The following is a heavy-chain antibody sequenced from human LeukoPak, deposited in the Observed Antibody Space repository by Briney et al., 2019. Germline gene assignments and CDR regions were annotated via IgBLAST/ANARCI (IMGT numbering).Heavy chain of an antibody. J-gene: IGHJ3*01. CDR3: ATSCSSTRCHGGGFVFDF. D-gene: IGHD2-2*01. CDR1: GGSFSGYY. CDR2: INHSGST. Sequence: SETLSLTCAVYGGSFSGYYWSWIRQPPGKGLEWIGEINHSGSTNYNPSLKSRVTISVDTSKDQFSLKLNSVTAADTAVYYCATSCSSTRCHGGGFVFDFWGQGTMVTVSS. V-gene: IGHV4-34*01.